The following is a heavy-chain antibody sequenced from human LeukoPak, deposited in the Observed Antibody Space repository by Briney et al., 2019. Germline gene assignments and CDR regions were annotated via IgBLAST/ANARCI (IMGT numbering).Heavy chain of an antibody. CDR2: ISSSTTNI. D-gene: IGHD6-19*01. CDR1: GFTFSNYN. V-gene: IGHV3-21*01. CDR3: ARDDTAVAGTGIDY. Sequence: GGSLRLSCAASGFTFSNYNMNWVRQAPGKGLEWVSYISSSTTNIYYTDSVKGRFTISRDNAKNSLYLQMNSLRAEDTAVYYWARDDTAVAGTGIDYLGQGTLVTVSS. J-gene: IGHJ4*02.